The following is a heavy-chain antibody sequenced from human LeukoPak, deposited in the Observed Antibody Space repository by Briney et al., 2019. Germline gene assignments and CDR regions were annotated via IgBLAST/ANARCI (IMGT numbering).Heavy chain of an antibody. CDR2: INAGNGNT. J-gene: IGHJ4*02. V-gene: IGHV1-3*01. CDR3: ARDPTGIAVAGTGTYFDY. D-gene: IGHD6-19*01. Sequence: GASVKVSCKASGYTFTSYAMHWVRQAPGQRLEWMGWINAGNGNTKYSRKFQGRVTITRDTSASTAYMELSSLRSEDTAVYYCARDPTGIAVAGTGTYFDYWGQGTLVTVSS. CDR1: GYTFTSYA.